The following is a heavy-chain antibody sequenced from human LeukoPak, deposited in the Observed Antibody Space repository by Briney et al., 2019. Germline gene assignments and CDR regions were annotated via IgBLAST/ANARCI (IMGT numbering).Heavy chain of an antibody. CDR3: ARTVGATAQFDF. CDR1: GDSVSSNGAA. Sequence: SQTLSLTCATSGDSVSSNGAAWNWIRQSPSRGLEWLGRTYYRSKWYNDYALSAKSRIAINPDTSKNQFSLHLNSVTPDDTAVYFCARTVGATAQFDFWGQGTLVTVSS. J-gene: IGHJ5*01. CDR2: TYYRSKWYN. D-gene: IGHD1-26*01. V-gene: IGHV6-1*01.